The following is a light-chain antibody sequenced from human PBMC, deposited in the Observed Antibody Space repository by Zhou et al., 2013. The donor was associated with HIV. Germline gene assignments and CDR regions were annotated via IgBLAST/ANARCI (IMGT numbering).Light chain of an antibody. CDR1: QGISSN. V-gene: IGKV3-15*01. CDR2: GAS. CDR3: QQYNNWPPTWT. Sequence: EIVMTQSPATLSVSPGERATLSCRASQGISSNVAWYQHKPGQAPRLLIYGASTSATGIPARFTGSGSGTEFTLTISSMQSEDFAVYYCQQYNNWPPTWTFGQRDQGGNQT. J-gene: IGKJ1*01.